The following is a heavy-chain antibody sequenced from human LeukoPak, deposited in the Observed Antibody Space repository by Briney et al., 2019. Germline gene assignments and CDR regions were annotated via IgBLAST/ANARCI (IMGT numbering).Heavy chain of an antibody. CDR3: AKEVTDCSSTSCYYYYGMDV. Sequence: GGSLRLSCAASGFTFSSYGMHWVRQAPGKGLEWVAVISYDGSNKYYADSVKGRFTISRDNSKNTLYLQMNSLRAEDTAVYYCAKEVTDCSSTSCYYYYGMDVWGKGTTVTVSS. CDR2: ISYDGSNK. D-gene: IGHD2-2*01. CDR1: GFTFSSYG. J-gene: IGHJ6*04. V-gene: IGHV3-30*18.